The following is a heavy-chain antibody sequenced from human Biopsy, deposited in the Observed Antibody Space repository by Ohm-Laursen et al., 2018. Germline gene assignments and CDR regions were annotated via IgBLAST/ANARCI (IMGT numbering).Heavy chain of an antibody. CDR3: GRRPFFDYWSAYYVDH. Sequence: SLRLSCAASGFTFSSHAMSWVRQAPEKGLEWVSVISGSGGSTHYADSVKGRFTISRDNSKNTLFLQMKSLRAEDTAIYYCGRRPFFDYWSAYYVDHWGQGALVTVSS. J-gene: IGHJ5*02. D-gene: IGHD3-3*01. CDR2: ISGSGGST. V-gene: IGHV3-23*01. CDR1: GFTFSSHA.